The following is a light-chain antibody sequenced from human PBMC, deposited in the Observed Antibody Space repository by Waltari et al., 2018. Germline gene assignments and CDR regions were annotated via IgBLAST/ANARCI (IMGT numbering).Light chain of an antibody. CDR1: QGIASF. CDR3: QQHTTYPLT. J-gene: IGKJ5*01. V-gene: IGKV1-9*01. CDR2: AAS. Sequence: QLTQSPASLYESVGDTVTISCRASQGIASFLTWYQQKPGGAPKLLIYAASTLESGVPTRFSGTRSWTDFTLTISSLQPEDFATSYCQQHTTYPLTFGQGTRLDIK.